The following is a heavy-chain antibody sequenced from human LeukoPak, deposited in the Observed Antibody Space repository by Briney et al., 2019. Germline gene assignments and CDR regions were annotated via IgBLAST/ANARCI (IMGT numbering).Heavy chain of an antibody. D-gene: IGHD3-22*01. J-gene: IGHJ5*02. CDR2: MYYSGST. Sequence: PSETLSLTRTVSGGSISSGDYYSSWIRQPPGKGLEWIAYMYYSGSTYYNPSLKSRVTMSADTSKNQLSLTLSSATAADTALYYCARPYYYDSRIDHWGQGILVTVSS. CDR1: GGSISSGDYY. V-gene: IGHV4-30-4*01. CDR3: ARPYYYDSRIDH.